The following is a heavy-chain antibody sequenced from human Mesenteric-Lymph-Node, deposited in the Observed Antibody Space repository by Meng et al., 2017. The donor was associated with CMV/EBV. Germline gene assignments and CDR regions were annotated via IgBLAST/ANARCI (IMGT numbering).Heavy chain of an antibody. J-gene: IGHJ4*02. CDR3: ARDRATMVRGVTWAHDY. V-gene: IGHV3-30*04. D-gene: IGHD3-10*01. Sequence: FTFSSYAMHWVRQATGKRLEWVAVISYDGSNRYYADSVKGRFTISRNNSKNTLYLQMNSLRAEDTAVYYCARDRATMVRGVTWAHDYWGQGTLVTVSS. CDR2: ISYDGSNR. CDR1: FTFSSYA.